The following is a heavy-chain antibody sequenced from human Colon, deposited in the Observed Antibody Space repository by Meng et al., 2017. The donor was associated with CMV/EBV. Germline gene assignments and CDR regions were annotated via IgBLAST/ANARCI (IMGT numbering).Heavy chain of an antibody. D-gene: IGHD3/OR15-3a*01. CDR1: TFSSFT. CDR3: ARVALTYYDFWSGNYWLDP. CDR2: IVSVFASA. J-gene: IGHJ5*02. Sequence: TFSSFTISWGRQAPGLGLGLVGGIVSVFASANYAQKCHDRVTITADESTSTVFLELSSLRSDDTAVYYCARVALTYYDFWSGNYWLDPWGQGTLVTVSS. V-gene: IGHV1-69*01.